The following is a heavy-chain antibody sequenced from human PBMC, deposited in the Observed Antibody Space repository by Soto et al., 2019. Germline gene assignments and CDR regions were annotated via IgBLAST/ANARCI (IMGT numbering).Heavy chain of an antibody. Sequence: GGSLTLSCTASEFPFSSYSMILVRQDPGKGLEWVSAISGSGGSTYYADSVKGRFTISRDNSKNTLYLQMNSLRAEDTAVYYCAKSGFYDFWSGYYFDYWGQGTLVTVSS. D-gene: IGHD3-3*01. V-gene: IGHV3-23*01. CDR3: AKSGFYDFWSGYYFDY. CDR2: ISGSGGST. J-gene: IGHJ4*02. CDR1: EFPFSSYS.